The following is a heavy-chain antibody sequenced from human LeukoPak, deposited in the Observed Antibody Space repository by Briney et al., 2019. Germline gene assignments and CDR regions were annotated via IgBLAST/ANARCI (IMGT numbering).Heavy chain of an antibody. CDR2: IKQDGSVK. V-gene: IGHV3-7*01. D-gene: IGHD1-1*01. J-gene: IGHJ4*02. Sequence: GGSLRLSCAASGFTFSSYWMSWVRQVPGKGLEWVANIKQDGSVKYYVDSVKGRFTISRDNAKNSLYLQMNSLRAEDTAVYYCATVHDSSLDYWGQGTLVTVSS. CDR3: ATVHDSSLDY. CDR1: GFTFSSYW.